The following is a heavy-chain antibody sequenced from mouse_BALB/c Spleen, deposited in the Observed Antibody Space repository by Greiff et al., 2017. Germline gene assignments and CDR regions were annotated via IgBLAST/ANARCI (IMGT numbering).Heavy chain of an antibody. Sequence: QVQLKQSGAELVRPGTSVKVSCKASGYAFTNYLIEWVKQRPGQGLEWIGVINPGSGGTNYNEKFKGKATLTADKSSSTAYMQLSSLTSDDSAVYFCARQLGLPWFAYWGQGTLVTVSA. CDR2: INPGSGGT. CDR3: ARQLGLPWFAY. CDR1: GYAFTNYL. J-gene: IGHJ3*01. D-gene: IGHD3-1*01. V-gene: IGHV1-54*01.